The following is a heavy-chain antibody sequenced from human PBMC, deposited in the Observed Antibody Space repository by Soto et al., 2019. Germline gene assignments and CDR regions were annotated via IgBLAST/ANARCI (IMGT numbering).Heavy chain of an antibody. J-gene: IGHJ6*03. V-gene: IGHV3-30*18. CDR3: AKDTMSSTVTSHKYYDYSDIYV. CDR2: ISYDGSNK. D-gene: IGHD4-17*01. CDR1: GFTFSSYG. Sequence: PGGSLRLSCAASGFTFSSYGMHWVRQASGKGLEWVAVISYDGSNKYYADSVKGRFTIFRDNSKNTLYLQMNSLRAEDTAVYYCAKDTMSSTVTSHKYYDYSDIYVLCIGNTLTVSS.